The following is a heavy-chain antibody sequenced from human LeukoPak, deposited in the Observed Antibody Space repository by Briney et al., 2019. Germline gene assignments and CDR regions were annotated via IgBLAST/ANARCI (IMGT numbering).Heavy chain of an antibody. CDR2: VYYNGLT. CDR1: GGSINPHY. CDR3: TREVSTVTFDY. V-gene: IGHV4-59*11. J-gene: IGHJ4*02. Sequence: SETLSLTCTVSGGSINPHYWTWIRQTPGKGLEWIGYVYYNGLTSYNASLRSRLILSVDTARNQVSLKLTSVTAADTAVYYCTREVSTVTFDYWGQGTLVTVSS. D-gene: IGHD4-17*01.